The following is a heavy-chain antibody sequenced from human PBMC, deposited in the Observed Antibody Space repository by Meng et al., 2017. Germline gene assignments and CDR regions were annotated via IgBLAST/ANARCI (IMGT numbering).Heavy chain of an antibody. D-gene: IGHD5-12*01. CDR3: ARGRDSGYDRPAPGWGFDP. CDR1: WVLRCSY. V-gene: IGHV4-34*01. J-gene: IGHJ5*02. CDR2: TKHSGST. Sequence: LPGQTLGAALCKPAAPRTTPRSFLPWVLRCSYLRRIRQPPGKGVEWVGETKHSGSTNSHPSLKSRVTISVDTSKYQFSLKLSSVTAADTAVYYCARGRDSGYDRPAPGWGFDPWGQGTLVTVSS.